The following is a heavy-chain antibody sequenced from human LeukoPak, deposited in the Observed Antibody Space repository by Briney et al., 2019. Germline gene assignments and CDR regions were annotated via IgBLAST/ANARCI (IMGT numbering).Heavy chain of an antibody. CDR2: INWNGDDT. CDR3: ARGGPGYCSSTSCTEAY. D-gene: IGHD2-2*01. Sequence: PGGSLRLSCVGFGFSFDDDGMSWVRQAPGKGLEWVSGINWNGDDTGYADSVRGRFTISRDNAKSTLYLQMNNLRAEDTALYYCARGGPGYCSSTSCTEAYWGLGTLVTVSS. V-gene: IGHV3-20*04. J-gene: IGHJ4*02. CDR1: GFSFDDDG.